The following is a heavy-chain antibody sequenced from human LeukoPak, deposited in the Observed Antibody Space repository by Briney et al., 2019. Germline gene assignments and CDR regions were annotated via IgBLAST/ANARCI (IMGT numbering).Heavy chain of an antibody. D-gene: IGHD5-24*01. V-gene: IGHV3-7*01. CDR3: ANLWEMGY. CDR2: IKQDGSHS. J-gene: IGHJ4*02. CDR1: GFTFSDYW. Sequence: GGSLRLSCATSGFTFSDYWRAWVRQAPGKGLEWVANIKQDGSHSYYVDSVRGRFTISRDNAKSSLFLQMNSLRVEDTAVYYCANLWEMGYWGQGTLVTVSS.